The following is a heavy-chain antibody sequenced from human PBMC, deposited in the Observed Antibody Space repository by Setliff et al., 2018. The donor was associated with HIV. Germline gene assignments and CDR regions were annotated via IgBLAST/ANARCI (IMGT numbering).Heavy chain of an antibody. CDR3: ARAPPGIQNDAFDV. CDR1: GGSVSGHY. V-gene: IGHV4-34*01. Sequence: PSETLSLTCAVYGGSVSGHYWGWFRQPPGKGLEWIGEITPTGDTNYIPSLKSRVAISVDTSKNQFSLKLTSVTAADTAVYYCARAPPGIQNDAFDVWGQGTMVTVSS. J-gene: IGHJ3*01. CDR2: ITPTGDT.